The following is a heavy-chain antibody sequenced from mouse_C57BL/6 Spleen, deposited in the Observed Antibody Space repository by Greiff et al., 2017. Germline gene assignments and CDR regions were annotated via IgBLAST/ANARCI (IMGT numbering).Heavy chain of an antibody. Sequence: EVQLVESGGGLVKPGGSLKLSCAASGFTFSSYAMSWVRQTPEKRLEWVATISDGGSYTYYPDNVKGRFTISRDNAKNNLYMQMSHLKSEDTAMYYCASGYAMDYWGQGTSVTVSS. CDR1: GFTFSSYA. J-gene: IGHJ4*01. V-gene: IGHV5-4*01. CDR2: ISDGGSYT. CDR3: ASGYAMDY.